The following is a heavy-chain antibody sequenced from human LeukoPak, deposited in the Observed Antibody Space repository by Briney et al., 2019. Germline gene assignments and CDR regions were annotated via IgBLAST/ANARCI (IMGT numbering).Heavy chain of an antibody. CDR1: GFTFDDYG. CDR3: ARRDIVVVPASILGAFDI. CDR2: INWNGGST. Sequence: GGSLRLSCAASGFTFDDYGMSWVRQAPGKGLEWVSGINWNGGSTGYADSVKGRFTISRDNAKNSLYLQMNSLRAEDTALYYCARRDIVVVPASILGAFDIWGQGTMVTVSS. V-gene: IGHV3-20*04. D-gene: IGHD2-2*02. J-gene: IGHJ3*02.